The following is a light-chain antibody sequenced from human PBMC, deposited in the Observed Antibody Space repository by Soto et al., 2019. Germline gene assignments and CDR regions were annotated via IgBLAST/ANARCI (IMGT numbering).Light chain of an antibody. CDR2: AAS. CDR3: QQYNNWPPWT. V-gene: IGKV3-15*01. Sequence: PGESATLACRASERVSTNLAWYQQKSGQAPSLLIYAASTRAAGVPARFSGSGSGTELTLTISSLQSEDFAVYYCQQYNNWPPWTFGQGTKVDIK. CDR1: ERVSTN. J-gene: IGKJ1*01.